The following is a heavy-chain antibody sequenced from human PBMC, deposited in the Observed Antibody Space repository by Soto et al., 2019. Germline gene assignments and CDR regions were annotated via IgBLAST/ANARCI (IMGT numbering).Heavy chain of an antibody. Sequence: QVQLQESGPRLVKPSETLSLTCTVSGDSLSTSFWWTWVRQSPGKGLEWIGQIYHVGSTNYNPALQRRVTISVEKSKNPFSLKLTSVNAADTAVYYCAKASYGLGYFDYWGQGALVAVSS. J-gene: IGHJ4*02. V-gene: IGHV4-4*02. CDR2: IYHVGST. CDR1: GDSLSTSFW. D-gene: IGHD4-17*01. CDR3: AKASYGLGYFDY.